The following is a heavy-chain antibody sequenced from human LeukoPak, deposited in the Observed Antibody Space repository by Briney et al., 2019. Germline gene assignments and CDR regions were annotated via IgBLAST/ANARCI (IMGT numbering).Heavy chain of an antibody. Sequence: SETLSLTCTVSGGSISSYYWSWIRQPPGKGLEWIGYIYYSGGTNYNPSLKSRVTISVDTSKNQFSLKLSSVTAADTAVYYCARDDDSSSFGYWGQGTLVTVSS. CDR3: ARDDDSSSFGY. CDR1: GGSISSYY. CDR2: IYYSGGT. V-gene: IGHV4-59*01. D-gene: IGHD6-6*01. J-gene: IGHJ4*02.